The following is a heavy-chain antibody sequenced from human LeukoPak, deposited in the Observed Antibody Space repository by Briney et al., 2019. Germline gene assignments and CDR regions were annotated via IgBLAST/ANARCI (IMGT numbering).Heavy chain of an antibody. CDR2: IWYDGSNK. V-gene: IGHV3-33*06. CDR1: GFTFSSYG. J-gene: IGHJ3*02. Sequence: PGGSLRLSCAASGFTFSSYGMHWVRQAPGKGLEWVAVIWYDGSNKYHADSVKGRFTISRDNSKNTLYLQMNSLRAEDTAVYYCAKVGYYDSSGPLYSAFDIWGQGTMVTVSS. D-gene: IGHD3-22*01. CDR3: AKVGYYDSSGPLYSAFDI.